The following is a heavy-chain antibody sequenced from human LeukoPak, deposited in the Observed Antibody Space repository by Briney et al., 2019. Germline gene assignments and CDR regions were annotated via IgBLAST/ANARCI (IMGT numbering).Heavy chain of an antibody. CDR2: ISAYNGNT. Sequence: GASVKVSCKASGYTFTRYYMHWVRQAPGQGLEWMGWISAYNGNTNYAQKLQGRVTMTTDTSTSTAYMEVGSLRSDDTAVYYCARSVTQCGMDVWGQGTTVTVSS. V-gene: IGHV1-18*04. D-gene: IGHD4-17*01. CDR3: ARSVTQCGMDV. J-gene: IGHJ6*02. CDR1: GYTFTRYY.